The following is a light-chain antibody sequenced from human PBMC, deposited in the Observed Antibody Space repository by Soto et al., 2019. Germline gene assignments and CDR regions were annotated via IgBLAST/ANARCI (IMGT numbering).Light chain of an antibody. V-gene: IGLV3-1*01. CDR2: QDT. CDR1: KLGNKY. Sequence: SYELTQPPSVSVSPGQTASITCSGDKLGNKYASWYQQKPGQSPVLVIYQDTKRPSRIPERFSGSNSGNTATLTISGTQGMDEADYYCQAWDSSTVVFGGGTKLTVL. CDR3: QAWDSSTVV. J-gene: IGLJ2*01.